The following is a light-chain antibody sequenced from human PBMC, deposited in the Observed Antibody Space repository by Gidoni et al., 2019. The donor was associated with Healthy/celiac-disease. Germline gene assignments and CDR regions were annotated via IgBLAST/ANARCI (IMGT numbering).Light chain of an antibody. J-gene: IGLJ2*01. CDR3: SSYTSRTSSVV. CDR1: SSDVGGYNY. Sequence: QSALTQPASVSGSPGQSITISCTGTSSDVGGYNYVSWYQQFPGKAPKLMIYDVSNRPSGVSYRFSGSKSGNTASLTISGLQAEDEADYYCSSYTSRTSSVVFGGGTKLTVL. V-gene: IGLV2-14*01. CDR2: DVS.